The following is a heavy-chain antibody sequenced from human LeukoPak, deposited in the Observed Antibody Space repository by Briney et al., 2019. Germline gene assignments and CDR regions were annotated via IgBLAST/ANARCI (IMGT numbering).Heavy chain of an antibody. CDR3: ASMDYYGSGSYPPGVYFDY. V-gene: IGHV4-38-2*01. J-gene: IGHJ4*02. D-gene: IGHD3-10*01. CDR2: IYHSGST. Sequence: SETLSLTCAVSGYSISSGYYWGWIRQPPGKGLEWIGSIYHSGSTYYNPPLKSRVTISVDTSKNQFSLKLSSVTATDTAVYYCASMDYYGSGSYPPGVYFDYWGQGTLVTVSS. CDR1: GYSISSGYY.